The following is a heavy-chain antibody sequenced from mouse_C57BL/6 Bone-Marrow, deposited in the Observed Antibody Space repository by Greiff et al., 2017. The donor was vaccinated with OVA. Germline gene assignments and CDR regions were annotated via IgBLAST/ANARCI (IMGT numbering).Heavy chain of an antibody. CDR1: GFSLTSYA. V-gene: IGHV2-9-1*01. CDR2: IWTGGGT. Sequence: VMLVESGPGLVAPSQSLSITCTVSGFSLTSYAISWVRQPPGKGLEWLGVIWTGGGTNYNSALKSRLSISKDNSKSQGFLKMNSLQTDDTARYYCAGWLLRDYYAMDYWGQGTSVTVSS. CDR3: AGWLLRDYYAMDY. J-gene: IGHJ4*01. D-gene: IGHD2-3*01.